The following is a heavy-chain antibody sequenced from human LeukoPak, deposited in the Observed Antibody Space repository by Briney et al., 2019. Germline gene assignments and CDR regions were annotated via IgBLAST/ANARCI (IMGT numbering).Heavy chain of an antibody. CDR3: ARDPDGSGSYGAFDI. Sequence: GGSLRLSCAASGFTVSSNYMSWVRQAPGKGLEWVSVIYSGGSTYYADSVKGRFTISRDNSKNTLYLQMNSLRAEDTAVYYCARDPDGSGSYGAFDIWGQGTMVTASS. CDR1: GFTVSSNY. J-gene: IGHJ3*02. D-gene: IGHD3-10*01. CDR2: IYSGGST. V-gene: IGHV3-66*02.